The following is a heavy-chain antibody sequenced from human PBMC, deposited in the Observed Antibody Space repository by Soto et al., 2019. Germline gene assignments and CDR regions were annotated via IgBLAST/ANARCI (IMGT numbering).Heavy chain of an antibody. CDR3: TGLWFGEIYNY. Sequence: DAELVESGGGLVKPGGSLTLSCAASGFSFKNAWMNWVRQAPGKGLGWVGRIKNKNDGGTTDYAAFVQGRFTISRDAPENTLYLHMTGLKTEDTAVYFCTGLWFGEIYNYWGQGSLVTVSS. D-gene: IGHD3-10*01. CDR2: IKNKNDGGTT. J-gene: IGHJ4*01. CDR1: GFSFKNAW. V-gene: IGHV3-15*07.